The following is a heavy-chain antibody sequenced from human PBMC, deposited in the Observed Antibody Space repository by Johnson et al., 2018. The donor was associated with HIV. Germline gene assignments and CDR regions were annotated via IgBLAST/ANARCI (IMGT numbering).Heavy chain of an antibody. CDR2: IYRAGST. CDR3: ARNEYSNGGGRDAFDI. J-gene: IGHJ3*02. D-gene: IGHD4-11*01. Sequence: VQLVESGGGLVQPGGSLRLSCAASGFSISSNYMSWIRQAPGKGLEWVSVIYRAGSTYYADSVKDRFTISRDISKNTIYLQMNSLRAEDTAGYYCARNEYSNGGGRDAFDIWGQGTMVTVPS. CDR1: GFSISSNY. V-gene: IGHV3-66*01.